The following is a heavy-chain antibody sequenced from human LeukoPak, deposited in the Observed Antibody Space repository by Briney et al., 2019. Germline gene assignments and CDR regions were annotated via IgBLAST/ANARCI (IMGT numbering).Heavy chain of an antibody. D-gene: IGHD6-13*01. CDR3: ARAGTDRNPFDY. V-gene: IGHV3-33*01. J-gene: IGHJ4*02. CDR2: IWDDGSNQ. CDR1: GFAFSRYG. Sequence: GRSLRLSCAASGFAFSRYGMHWVRQAPGKGLEWVAVIWDDGSNQKYADSVKGRFTISRDNSKNTLYLQMNSLRAEDTAVYYCARAGTDRNPFDYWGQGTLVTVSS.